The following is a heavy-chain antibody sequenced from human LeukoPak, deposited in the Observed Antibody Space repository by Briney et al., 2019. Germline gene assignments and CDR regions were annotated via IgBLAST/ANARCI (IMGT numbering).Heavy chain of an antibody. J-gene: IGHJ5*02. CDR2: INPSGGST. Sequence: ASVKVSCKASGYTFTSYYMHWVRQAPGQGLEWMGIINPSGGSTSYAQKFQGRVTMTRDTSISTAYMELSRLRSDDTAAYYCARDLGNGRVPWGQGTLVTVSS. V-gene: IGHV1-46*01. D-gene: IGHD3-16*01. CDR1: GYTFTSYY. CDR3: ARDLGNGRVP.